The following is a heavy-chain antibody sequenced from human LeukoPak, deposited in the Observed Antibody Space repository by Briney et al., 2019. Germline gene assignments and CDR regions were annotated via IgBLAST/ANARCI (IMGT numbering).Heavy chain of an antibody. D-gene: IGHD3-10*01. V-gene: IGHV3-23*01. CDR2: TSSSDPGT. CDR1: GFPLSSYA. Sequence: GSLRLSCAASGFPLSSYAMSWVRQGPGKGLEWVAATSSSDPGTYHADSVRGRFTISRDNSKNTLYLQMNSLRAEDTALYYCARDRISGSGSLDYWGQGTLVTISS. J-gene: IGHJ4*02. CDR3: ARDRISGSGSLDY.